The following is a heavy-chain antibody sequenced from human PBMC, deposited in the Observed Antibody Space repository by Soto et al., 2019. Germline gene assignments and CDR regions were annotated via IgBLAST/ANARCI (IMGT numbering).Heavy chain of an antibody. V-gene: IGHV3-15*07. CDR2: IKSKTDGGSA. CDR1: GFAFGDAG. Sequence: GGSLRLSCGASGFAFGDAGGNWVRQAPGKGLEWVGRIKSKTDGGSADYAAPVKGRFAISRDDSKNMVYLQMNSLKTEDTAVYYCTTDSRTTLPEVRFDYWGHGTLVTVSS. D-gene: IGHD1-26*01. J-gene: IGHJ4*01. CDR3: TTDSRTTLPEVRFDY.